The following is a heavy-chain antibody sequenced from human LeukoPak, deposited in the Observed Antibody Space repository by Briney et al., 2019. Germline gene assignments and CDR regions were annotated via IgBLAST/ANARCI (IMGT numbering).Heavy chain of an antibody. CDR1: GFTFRSYS. V-gene: IGHV3-48*04. CDR2: ISSSSRTI. Sequence: PGGSLRLSCAATGFTFRSYSMNWVRPAPGKGLEWVSYISSSSRTIYYADSVKGRFTISRDNAKKSLYLQMNSLRAEDTAVYYCASGIQEIDYWGQGTLVTVSS. J-gene: IGHJ4*02. D-gene: IGHD2-2*02. CDR3: ASGIQEIDY.